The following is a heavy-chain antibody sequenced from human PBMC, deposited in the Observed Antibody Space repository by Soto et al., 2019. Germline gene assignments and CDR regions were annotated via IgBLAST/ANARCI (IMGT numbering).Heavy chain of an antibody. V-gene: IGHV3-23*01. Sequence: EVQVLESGGGLVQPGGSLRLSCAASGFTFSSYAMSWVRQAPGQGLEWVSAISGSGSNPYYADSVKGRFTISRDNSKNTMYMQMNSVRAEDTAIYYCAKTASMTNRDGFDHWGQGKLVTVSS. D-gene: IGHD4-17*01. CDR2: ISGSGSNP. CDR1: GFTFSSYA. J-gene: IGHJ4*02. CDR3: AKTASMTNRDGFDH.